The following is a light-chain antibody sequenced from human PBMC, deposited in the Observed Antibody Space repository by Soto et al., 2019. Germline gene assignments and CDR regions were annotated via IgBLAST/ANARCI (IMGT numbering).Light chain of an antibody. CDR2: WAS. V-gene: IGKV4-1*01. CDR1: QSVIHTSNNKSY. J-gene: IGKJ2*01. CDR3: QQYYSTPRT. Sequence: DILLAHSPYSLAVSLGERATINCKSSQSVIHTSNNKSYLAWYQQKPGQPPELLLYWASARESGVPDRFSGSGSGTDFTLTISSLQAEDVAVYYCQQYYSTPRTFGQGTKVDI.